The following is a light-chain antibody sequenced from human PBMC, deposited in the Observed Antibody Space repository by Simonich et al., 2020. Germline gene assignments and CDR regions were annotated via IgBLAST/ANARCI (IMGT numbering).Light chain of an antibody. J-gene: IGKJ5*01. CDR3: QQYNNWPPLT. V-gene: IGKV3-15*01. Sequence: EIVMTQSPATLSVSPGERATLSCRASQSVSSNLDWYQQKPGPAPRLRIYGASTRATGIPARFSGSGSGTEFTLTISSMQSEDFAVYYCQQYNNWPPLTFGGGTRLEIK. CDR2: GAS. CDR1: QSVSSN.